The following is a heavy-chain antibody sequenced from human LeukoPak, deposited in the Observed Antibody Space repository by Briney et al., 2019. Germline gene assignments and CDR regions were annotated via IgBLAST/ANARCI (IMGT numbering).Heavy chain of an antibody. Sequence: PGGSLRLSCAASGFTFSSYPMSWVRQAPGKRLQWVSAISNGGGSAYYADSVKGRFTISRDNSKSTLYLQMNSLRAEDTAIYYCAARPRMPPRFDYWGQGTLVTVSS. D-gene: IGHD2-2*01. CDR3: AARPRMPPRFDY. V-gene: IGHV3-23*01. CDR1: GFTFSSYP. CDR2: ISNGGGSA. J-gene: IGHJ4*02.